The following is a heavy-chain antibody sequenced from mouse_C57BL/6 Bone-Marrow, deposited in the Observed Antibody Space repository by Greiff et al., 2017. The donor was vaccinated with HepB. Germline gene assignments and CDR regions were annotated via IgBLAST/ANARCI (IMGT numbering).Heavy chain of an antibody. J-gene: IGHJ3*01. V-gene: IGHV5-15*01. CDR3: ARPLYYDYDWGFAY. CDR2: ISNLAYSI. Sequence: EVQLVESGGGLVQPGGSLKLSCAASGFTFSDYGMAWVRQAPRKGPEWVAFISNLAYSIYYADTVTGRFTISRENAKNTLYLEMSSLRSEDTAMYYCARPLYYDYDWGFAYWGQGTLVTVSA. CDR1: GFTFSDYG. D-gene: IGHD2-4*01.